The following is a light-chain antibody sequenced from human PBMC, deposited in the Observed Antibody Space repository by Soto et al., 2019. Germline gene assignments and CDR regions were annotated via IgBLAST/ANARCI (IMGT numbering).Light chain of an antibody. J-gene: IGKJ1*01. V-gene: IGKV3-20*01. CDR3: QQYGSSSTWT. CDR1: QSVSSSY. CDR2: GAS. Sequence: IVLTQSPGTLSLSPRERATLSCRAIQSVSSSYLAWYQQKPGQAPRLLIYGASSRATGIPDRFSGSGSGTDFTLTISRLEPEDFAVYYCQQYGSSSTWTFGQGTKVDIK.